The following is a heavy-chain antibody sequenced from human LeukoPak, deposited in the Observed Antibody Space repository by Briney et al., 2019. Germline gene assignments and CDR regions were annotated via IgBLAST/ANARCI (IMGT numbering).Heavy chain of an antibody. D-gene: IGHD5-12*01. CDR2: INHSGST. J-gene: IGHJ4*02. V-gene: IGHV4-34*01. Sequence: SETLSLTCAVYGGSFSGYYWSWIRQPPGKGLEWIGEINHSGSTNYNPSLKSRVTISVDTSKNQFSLKLSSVTAADTAVYYCARVLVQGNGYSGYDEPFNYWGQGTLVTVSS. CDR1: GGSFSGYY. CDR3: ARVLVQGNGYSGYDEPFNY.